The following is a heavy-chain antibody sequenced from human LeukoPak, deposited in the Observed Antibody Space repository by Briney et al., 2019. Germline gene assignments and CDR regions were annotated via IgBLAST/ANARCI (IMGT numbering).Heavy chain of an antibody. D-gene: IGHD3-22*01. CDR3: TSLSGSSAEGY. J-gene: IGHJ4*02. Sequence: GGSLRLSCTASGFTFSDSGIHWVRQASGKGLEWVGLIRSKAKSYATAYAASVKGRFTISRDDSKNTACLQMNSLKTEDTAVYYCTSLSGSSAEGYWGQGTLVTVSS. V-gene: IGHV3-73*01. CDR2: IRSKAKSYAT. CDR1: GFTFSDSG.